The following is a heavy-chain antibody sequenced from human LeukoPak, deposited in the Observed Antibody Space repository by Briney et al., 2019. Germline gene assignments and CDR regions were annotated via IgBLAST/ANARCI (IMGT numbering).Heavy chain of an antibody. D-gene: IGHD3-22*01. CDR1: GFTFSSYA. CDR3: AKGGRYDSSGYPDS. V-gene: IGHV3-23*01. J-gene: IGHJ4*02. CDR2: ISGSGATT. Sequence: GGSLRLSCAASGFTFSSYAMNWVRQAPGKGLEWVSVISGSGATTYYADSVKGRFTISRDNSKKTLFLQMNSLRGEDTAVYYCAKGGRYDSSGYPDSWGQGSLVTVSS.